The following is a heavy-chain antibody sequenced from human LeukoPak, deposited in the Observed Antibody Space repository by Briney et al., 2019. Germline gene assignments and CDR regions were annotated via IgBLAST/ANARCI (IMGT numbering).Heavy chain of an antibody. Sequence: PGGSLRLSCAASGFTFSSFGMHWVRQAPGKGLEWVAVIWSDGSNKYYADSVKGRFTISRDNLKNTLYLQMNSLRAEDTAVYYCATDRGGSPFDYWGQGTLVTVSS. J-gene: IGHJ4*02. V-gene: IGHV3-33*08. D-gene: IGHD2-15*01. CDR3: ATDRGGSPFDY. CDR1: GFTFSSFG. CDR2: IWSDGSNK.